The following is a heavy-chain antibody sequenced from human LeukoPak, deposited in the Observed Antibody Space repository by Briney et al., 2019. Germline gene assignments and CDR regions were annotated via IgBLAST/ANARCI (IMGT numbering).Heavy chain of an antibody. V-gene: IGHV3-48*01. CDR1: GFTFSSYA. Sequence: GGSLRLSCAASGFTFSSYAMHWVRQAPGKGLEWVSYISSSSSTIYYADSVKGRFTISRDNAKNSLYLQMNSLRAEDTAVYYCARGGATPVDAFDIWGQGTMVTVSS. CDR2: ISSSSSTI. J-gene: IGHJ3*02. CDR3: ARGGATPVDAFDI.